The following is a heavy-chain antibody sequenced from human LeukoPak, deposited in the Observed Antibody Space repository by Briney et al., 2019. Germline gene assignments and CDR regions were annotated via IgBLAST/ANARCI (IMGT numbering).Heavy chain of an antibody. CDR2: IKSKTDGGTT. CDR3: TTESPYYDFWSGPRTAYFDY. CDR1: GFTFSNAW. J-gene: IGHJ4*02. Sequence: PGGSLRLSCAASGFTFSNAWMSWVRQAPGKGLEWVGRIKSKTDGGTTDYAAPVKGRFTISRDDSKNTLYLQMNSLKTEDTAVYYCTTESPYYDFWSGPRTAYFDYWGQGTLVTVSS. D-gene: IGHD3-3*01. V-gene: IGHV3-15*01.